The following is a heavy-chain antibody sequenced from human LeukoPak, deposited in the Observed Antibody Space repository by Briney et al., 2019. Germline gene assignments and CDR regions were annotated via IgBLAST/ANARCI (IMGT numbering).Heavy chain of an antibody. Sequence: GASVKVSCKASGYTFTSYGISWVRQAPGQGLEWMGWINPNSGGTNYAQKFQGRVTMTRDTSISTAYMELSSLRSEDTAVYYCAGRRSSSSDFFDYWGQGTLVTVSS. J-gene: IGHJ4*02. V-gene: IGHV1-2*02. D-gene: IGHD6-6*01. CDR1: GYTFTSYG. CDR3: AGRRSSSSDFFDY. CDR2: INPNSGGT.